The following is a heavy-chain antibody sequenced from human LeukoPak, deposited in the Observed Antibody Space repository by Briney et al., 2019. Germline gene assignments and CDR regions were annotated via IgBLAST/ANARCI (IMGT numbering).Heavy chain of an antibody. CDR3: ARFVAAVA. CDR2: ISSNGNST. D-gene: IGHD2-15*01. J-gene: IGHJ5*02. CDR1: GFTFSSYA. V-gene: IGHV3-64*01. Sequence: PGGSLRLSCAASGFTFSSYAMHWVRQTPGKGPEYVSAISSNGNSTYYANSVKGRFTISRDDSRNTLYLQMGSLRAEDMAVYYCARFVAAVAWGQGTLVTVSS.